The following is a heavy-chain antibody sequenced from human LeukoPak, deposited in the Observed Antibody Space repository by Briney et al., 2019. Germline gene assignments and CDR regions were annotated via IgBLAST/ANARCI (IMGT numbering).Heavy chain of an antibody. CDR1: GFTFSSYG. CDR3: AKRQGGDSGYFDY. J-gene: IGHJ4*02. CDR2: IWYDGSNK. Sequence: GGSLRLSCAASGFTFSSYGMHWVRQAPGKGLEWVAVIWYDGSNKYYADSVKGRFTISRDDSKNTLYLQMNSLRADDTAVYYCAKRQGGDSGYFDYWGQGTLVTVSS. D-gene: IGHD3-10*01. V-gene: IGHV3-33*06.